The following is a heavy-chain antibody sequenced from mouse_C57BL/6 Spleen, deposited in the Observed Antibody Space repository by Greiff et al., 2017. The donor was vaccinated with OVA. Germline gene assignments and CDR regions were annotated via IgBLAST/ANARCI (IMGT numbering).Heavy chain of an antibody. V-gene: IGHV7-3*01. J-gene: IGHJ3*01. CDR2: IRNKANGYTT. CDR3: ARSRLGPFAY. Sequence: VQLKQSGGGLVQPGGSLSLSCAASGFTFTDYYMRWVRQPPGKALEWLGFIRNKANGYTTEYSASVKGRFTISRDNSQSILYLQMNALRAEDSATYYCARSRLGPFAYWGQGTLVTVSA. D-gene: IGHD4-1*01. CDR1: GFTFTDYY.